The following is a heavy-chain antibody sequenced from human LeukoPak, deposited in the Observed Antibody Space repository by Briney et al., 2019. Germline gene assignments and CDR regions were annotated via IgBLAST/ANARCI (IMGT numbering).Heavy chain of an antibody. CDR2: ISFDGVKT. Sequence: GGSLRLSCAASGFTFSSYGMHWVRQAPGKGLEWVALISFDGVKTDYADSVKGRFTISRDSSQNTLYLQMNSLRAEDTAVYYCAREGGYDPFEYWGQGTLVTVSS. CDR3: AREGGYDPFEY. J-gene: IGHJ4*02. V-gene: IGHV3-30*03. D-gene: IGHD5-12*01. CDR1: GFTFSSYG.